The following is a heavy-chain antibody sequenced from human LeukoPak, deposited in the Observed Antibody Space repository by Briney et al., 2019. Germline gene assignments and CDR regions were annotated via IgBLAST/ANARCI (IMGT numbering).Heavy chain of an antibody. D-gene: IGHD2-2*01. Sequence: GGSLRLSCAASGFTFSGSAMHWVRQASGKGLEWVGRIRSKANSYATAYAASVKGRFTISRDDSKNTVYLQMNSLKTEDTAVYYCTRLGVPAAPDYWGQGTLVTVSS. CDR2: IRSKANSYAT. CDR3: TRLGVPAAPDY. CDR1: GFTFSGSA. J-gene: IGHJ4*02. V-gene: IGHV3-73*01.